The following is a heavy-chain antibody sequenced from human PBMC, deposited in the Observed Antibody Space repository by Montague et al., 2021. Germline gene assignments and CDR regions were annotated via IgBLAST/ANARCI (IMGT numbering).Heavy chain of an antibody. CDR3: TRGEVAVIGIDY. V-gene: IGHV4-34*01. D-gene: IGHD6-19*01. J-gene: IGHJ4*02. CDR2: ISHTGST. CDR1: GGSLSGYI. Sequence: SETLSLTCAVYGGSLSGYIWNWIRQPPGRDLEWIGQISHTGSTSXNPSLKSRVTMSVDTSANHVSLRLSSVTAADTAVYYCTRGEVAVIGIDYWGQGALVTVSS.